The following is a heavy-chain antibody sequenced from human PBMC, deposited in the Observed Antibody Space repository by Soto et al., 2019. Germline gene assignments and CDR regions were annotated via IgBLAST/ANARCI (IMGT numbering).Heavy chain of an antibody. J-gene: IGHJ6*02. CDR3: ARDYYYDSRGSLYYYYGMDV. D-gene: IGHD3-22*01. CDR1: GFTFSSYA. Sequence: GGSLRLSCAASGFTFSSYAMHWVRQAPGKGLEWVAVISYDGSNKYYADSVKGRFTISRDNSKNTLYLQMNSLRAEDTAVYYCARDYYYDSRGSLYYYYGMDVWGQGTTVTVSS. V-gene: IGHV3-30-3*01. CDR2: ISYDGSNK.